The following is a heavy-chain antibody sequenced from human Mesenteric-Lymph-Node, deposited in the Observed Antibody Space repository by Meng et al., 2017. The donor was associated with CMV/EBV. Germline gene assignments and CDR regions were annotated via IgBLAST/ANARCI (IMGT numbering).Heavy chain of an antibody. D-gene: IGHD2-2*01. CDR1: SYT. J-gene: IGHJ6*02. V-gene: IGHV1-69*02. CDR3: ARAEGYCSSTSCSNYYGMDV. Sequence: SYTSSWVRQAPGQGLEWMGRIIPILGIANYAQKFQGRVTITADKSTSTAYMELSSLRSEDTAVYYCARAEGYCSSTSCSNYYGMDVWGQGTTVTVSS. CDR2: IIPILGIA.